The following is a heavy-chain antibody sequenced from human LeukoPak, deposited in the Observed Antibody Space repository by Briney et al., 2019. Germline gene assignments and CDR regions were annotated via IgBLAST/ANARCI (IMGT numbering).Heavy chain of an antibody. Sequence: RPSETLSLTCTVSGGSISSYYWSWIRQPPGKGLEWIGYIYYSGSTNYNPSLKSRVTISVDTSKNQFSLKLSSVTAADTAVYYCARGRESFDYWGQGTLVTVSS. CDR3: ARGRESFDY. D-gene: IGHD5-24*01. J-gene: IGHJ4*02. CDR2: IYYSGST. CDR1: GGSISSYY. V-gene: IGHV4-59*01.